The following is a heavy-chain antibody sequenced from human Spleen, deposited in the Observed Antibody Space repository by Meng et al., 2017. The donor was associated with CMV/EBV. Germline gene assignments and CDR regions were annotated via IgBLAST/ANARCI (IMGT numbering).Heavy chain of an antibody. V-gene: IGHV1-2*02. CDR1: GYRVNANY. J-gene: IGHJ4*02. CDR3: ARGTGRFLDWPLAY. CDR2: SNDMSRAT. D-gene: IGHD3-3*01. Sequence: ACGYRVNANYKHLLPQAPGQGFELMGCSNDMSRATYYARKFRGRVTGTRNRSSSTVYMEMRRRRFDDTAVDYCARGTGRFLDWPLAYWGQGTLVTVSS.